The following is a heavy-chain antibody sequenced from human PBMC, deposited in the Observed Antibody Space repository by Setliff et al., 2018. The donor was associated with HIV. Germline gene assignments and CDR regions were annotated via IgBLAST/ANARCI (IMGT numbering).Heavy chain of an antibody. D-gene: IGHD6-13*01. Sequence: ASVKVSCKASGHTFTDYYLHWVRQAPGQGPEWMGLINPNGGSTIYAQKFEDRLTVTSDTATTTLYMELRSLRFDDTAMYYCASSNWQLVADHWGQGTPVTSPQ. J-gene: IGHJ5*02. CDR2: INPNGGST. CDR1: GHTFTDYY. V-gene: IGHV1-46*01. CDR3: ASSNWQLVADH.